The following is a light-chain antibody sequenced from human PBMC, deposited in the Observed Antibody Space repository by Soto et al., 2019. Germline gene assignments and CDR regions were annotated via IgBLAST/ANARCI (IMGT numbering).Light chain of an antibody. CDR1: QSVSSSY. V-gene: IGKV3-20*01. J-gene: IGKJ2*01. CDR2: GAS. Sequence: EIELTQSPGTLSLSPGERATLSCRASQSVSSSYLAWYQQKPGQAPRLLIYGASSRATSIPDRFSGSGSGTDFTLTISRLEPEDFAVYYCQQYGSSPYTFGQGTKLEIK. CDR3: QQYGSSPYT.